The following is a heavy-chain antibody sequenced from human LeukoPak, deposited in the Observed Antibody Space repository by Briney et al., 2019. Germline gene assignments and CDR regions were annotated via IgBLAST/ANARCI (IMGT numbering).Heavy chain of an antibody. CDR3: ARGYSSGWYGGVDY. CDR2: ISAYNGNT. D-gene: IGHD6-19*01. Sequence: ASVKVSCKASGYTFTSYGISWVRQAPGQGLEWMGWISAYNGNTNYAQKFQGRVTMTRNTSISTAYMELSSLRSEDTAVYYCARGYSSGWYGGVDYWGQGTLVTVSS. V-gene: IGHV1-18*01. CDR1: GYTFTSYG. J-gene: IGHJ4*02.